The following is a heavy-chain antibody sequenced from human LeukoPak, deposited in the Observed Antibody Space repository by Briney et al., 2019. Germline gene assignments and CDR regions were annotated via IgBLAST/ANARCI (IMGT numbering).Heavy chain of an antibody. CDR1: GGSISSYY. J-gene: IGHJ4*02. V-gene: IGHV4-59*12. CDR3: ARVGDSYGHGAHYYFDY. Sequence: SETLSLTCTVSGGSISSYYWSWIRQPPGKGLELIGYIYYSGSTYYNPSLKSRVTISVDTSKNQFSLKLSSVTAADTAVYYCARVGDSYGHGAHYYFDYWGQGTLVTVSS. D-gene: IGHD5-18*01. CDR2: IYYSGST.